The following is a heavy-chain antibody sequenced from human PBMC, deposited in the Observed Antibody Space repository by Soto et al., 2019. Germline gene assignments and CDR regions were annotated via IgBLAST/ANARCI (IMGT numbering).Heavy chain of an antibody. CDR3: ARYCSGGSCSSKYYQFDY. Sequence: GEALKISCRCSGYIFISYCIVLGRQMPGQGPEWMGIIYPGDSYTRYSRSFQGQVTISADKSISTAYLQWSSLKASDTAMYYCARYCSGGSCSSKYYQFDYWGQRTMVTVSS. V-gene: IGHV5-51*01. J-gene: IGHJ4*02. CDR1: GYIFISYC. CDR2: IYPGDSYT. D-gene: IGHD2-15*01.